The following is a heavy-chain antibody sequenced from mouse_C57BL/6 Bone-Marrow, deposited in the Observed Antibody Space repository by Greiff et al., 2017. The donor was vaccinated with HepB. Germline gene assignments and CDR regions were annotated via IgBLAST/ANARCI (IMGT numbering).Heavy chain of an antibody. V-gene: IGHV5-9-1*02. Sequence: DVMLVESGEGLVKPGGSLKLSCAASGFTFSSYAMSWVRQTPEKRLEWVAYISSGGDYIYYADTVKGRFTISRDNARNTLYLQMSSLKSEDTAMYYCTRVGDVWFAYWGQGTLVTVSA. CDR1: GFTFSSYA. CDR2: ISSGGDYI. J-gene: IGHJ3*01. CDR3: TRVGDVWFAY. D-gene: IGHD3-3*01.